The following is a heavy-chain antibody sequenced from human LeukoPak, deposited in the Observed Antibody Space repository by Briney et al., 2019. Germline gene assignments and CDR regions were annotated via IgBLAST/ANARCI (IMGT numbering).Heavy chain of an antibody. J-gene: IGHJ6*03. CDR2: INHSGST. Sequence: SETLSLTCAVYGGSFSGYYWSWIRQPPGKGLEWIGEINHSGSTNYNPSLKSRVTISVDTSKNQFSLKLSSVTAADTAVYYCASPAMAFIDQGRYSYYYYMDVWGKGTTVTVSS. CDR3: ASPAMAFIDQGRYSYYYYMDV. CDR1: GGSFSGYY. D-gene: IGHD5-18*01. V-gene: IGHV4-34*01.